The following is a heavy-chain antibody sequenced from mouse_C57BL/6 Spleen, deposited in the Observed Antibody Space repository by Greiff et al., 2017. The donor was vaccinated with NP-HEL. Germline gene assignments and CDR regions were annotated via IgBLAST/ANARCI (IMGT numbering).Heavy chain of an antibody. Sequence: VMLVESGGGLVKPGGSLKLSCAASGFTFSSYAMSWVRQTPEKRLEWVATISDGGSYTYYPDNVKGRFTISRDNAKNNLYLQMSHLKSEDTAMYYCARVNYAPYYFDYWGQGTTLTVSS. J-gene: IGHJ2*01. CDR2: ISDGGSYT. V-gene: IGHV5-4*03. CDR1: GFTFSSYA. D-gene: IGHD1-1*02. CDR3: ARVNYAPYYFDY.